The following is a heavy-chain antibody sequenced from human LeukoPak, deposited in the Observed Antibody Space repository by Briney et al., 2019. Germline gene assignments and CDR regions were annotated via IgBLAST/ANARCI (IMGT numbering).Heavy chain of an antibody. V-gene: IGHV4-59*08. D-gene: IGHD6-6*01. Sequence: ASETLSLTCSVPGGSISSLYWSWIRQPPGKGLDGIGYIYNTESTNYNPSLKIRVTMFVDMSKNQFSLRLSSVTAADTAVYYCARHRAYSSASPFDYWGQGALVTVSS. CDR1: GGSISSLY. CDR2: IYNTEST. J-gene: IGHJ4*02. CDR3: ARHRAYSSASPFDY.